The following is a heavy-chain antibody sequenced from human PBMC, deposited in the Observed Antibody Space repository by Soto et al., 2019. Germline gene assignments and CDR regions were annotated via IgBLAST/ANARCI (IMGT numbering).Heavy chain of an antibody. CDR3: VRYAGSRWFDF. CDR1: GGSISTYY. Sequence: PSETLSLTCTVSGGSISTYYCSWIRQPPWKGLEWIGYINYSGRTNYNPSLKSRVTMSLDTSKNQFSLKLRSVTAADTALFYCVRYAGSRWFDFWGQGILVTVSS. J-gene: IGHJ4*02. CDR2: INYSGRT. D-gene: IGHD2-2*01. V-gene: IGHV4-59*01.